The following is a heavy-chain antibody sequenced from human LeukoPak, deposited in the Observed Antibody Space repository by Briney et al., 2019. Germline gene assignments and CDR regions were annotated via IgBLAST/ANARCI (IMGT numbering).Heavy chain of an antibody. V-gene: IGHV3-48*01. D-gene: IGHD3-10*01. CDR2: ISSSSSTI. J-gene: IGHJ4*02. Sequence: GGSLRLSCAASGFTFSSYSMNWVRQAPGKGLEWVSYISSSSSTIYYADSVKGRFTISRDNSKNTLYLQMNSLRAEDTAVYYCAKAPMVRGVKGYFDYWGQGTLVTVSS. CDR3: AKAPMVRGVKGYFDY. CDR1: GFTFSSYS.